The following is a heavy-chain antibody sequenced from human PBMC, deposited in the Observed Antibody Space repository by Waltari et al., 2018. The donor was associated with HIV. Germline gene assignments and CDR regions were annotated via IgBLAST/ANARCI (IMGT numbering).Heavy chain of an antibody. CDR3: AKDLTDYYDSSGYYDY. Sequence: EVQLLESGGGLVQPGGSLRLSCAASGFTFSSSAMSWVRQAPGKGLEWVSAISGSGGSTYYAYSVKGRFTISRDNSKNTLYLQMNSLRAEDTAVYYCAKDLTDYYDSSGYYDYWGQGTLVTVSS. J-gene: IGHJ4*02. V-gene: IGHV3-23*01. CDR1: GFTFSSSA. CDR2: ISGSGGST. D-gene: IGHD3-22*01.